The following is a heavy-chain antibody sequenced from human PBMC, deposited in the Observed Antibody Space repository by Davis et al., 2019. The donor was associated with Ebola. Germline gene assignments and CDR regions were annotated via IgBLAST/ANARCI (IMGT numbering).Heavy chain of an antibody. D-gene: IGHD4-11*01. CDR2: IYYSGTT. Sequence: SETLSLTCAVYGGSFSAYYWSWIRQPPGKGLEWIGNIYYSGTTNYNPSLKSRVTISGDTSKNQFSLNVNSVTAADTAMYYCARTPQYTNYGSYFDYWGRGTLVTVSS. CDR1: GGSFSAYY. J-gene: IGHJ4*02. CDR3: ARTPQYTNYGSYFDY. V-gene: IGHV4-59*01.